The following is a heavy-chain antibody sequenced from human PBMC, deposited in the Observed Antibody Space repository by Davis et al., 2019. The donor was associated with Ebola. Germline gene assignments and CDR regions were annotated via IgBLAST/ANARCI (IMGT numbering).Heavy chain of an antibody. CDR2: IYYSGST. V-gene: IGHV4-59*01. CDR1: GGSISSYY. J-gene: IGHJ4*02. Sequence: MPSETLSLTCTVSGGSISSYYWSWIRQPPGKGLEWIGSIYYSGSTNYNPSLKSRVTISVDTSKNQFSLKLSSVTAADTAVYYCARGSYYYDSSGYGVIPLDYWGQGTLVTVSS. D-gene: IGHD3-22*01. CDR3: ARGSYYYDSSGYGVIPLDY.